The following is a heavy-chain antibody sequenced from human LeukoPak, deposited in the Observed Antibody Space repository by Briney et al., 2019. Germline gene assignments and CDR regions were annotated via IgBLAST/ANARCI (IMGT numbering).Heavy chain of an antibody. J-gene: IGHJ3*02. D-gene: IGHD3-10*01. Sequence: ASVKVSCKASGYTSTSYYMHWVRQAPGQGLEWMGIINPSGGSTSYAQKFQGRVTMTRDTSTSTVYMELSSLRSEDTAVYYCARDRVNDAFDIWGQGTMVTVSS. CDR1: GYTSTSYY. CDR2: INPSGGST. V-gene: IGHV1-46*01. CDR3: ARDRVNDAFDI.